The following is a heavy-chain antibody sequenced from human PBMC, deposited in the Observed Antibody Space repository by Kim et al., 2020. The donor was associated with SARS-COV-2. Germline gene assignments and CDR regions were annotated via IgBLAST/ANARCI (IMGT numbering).Heavy chain of an antibody. CDR1: GGSISSSSYY. J-gene: IGHJ3*02. V-gene: IGHV4-39*01. CDR3: ARSRRRFLEWSDAFDI. CDR2: IYYSGST. D-gene: IGHD3-3*01. Sequence: SETLSLTCTVSGGSISSSSYYWGWIRQPPGKGLEWIGSIYYSGSTYYNPSLKSRVTISVDTSKNQFSLKLSSVTAADTAVYYCARSRRRFLEWSDAFDIWGQGTMVTVSS.